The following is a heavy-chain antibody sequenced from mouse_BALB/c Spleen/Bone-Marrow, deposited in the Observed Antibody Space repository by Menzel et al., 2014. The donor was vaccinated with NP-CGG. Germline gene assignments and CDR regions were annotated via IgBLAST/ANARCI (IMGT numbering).Heavy chain of an antibody. V-gene: IGHV1-14*01. D-gene: IGHD2-3*01. CDR2: FNPYNDDS. J-gene: IGHJ2*01. CDR1: GYIFTAYV. CDR3: AREGWLLRFDY. Sequence: VHLQQSAPELVKPGASVKMSCKASGYIFTAYVMHWVKQKPGQGLEWIGFFNPYNDDSNYNEKFKGKATLTSDKSSSTAYMELSSLTSEDSAVYYCAREGWLLRFDYWGQGTTLTVSS.